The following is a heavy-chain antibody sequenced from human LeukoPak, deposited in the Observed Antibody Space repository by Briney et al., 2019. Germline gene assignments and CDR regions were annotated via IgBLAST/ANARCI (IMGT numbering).Heavy chain of an antibody. CDR1: GFTFDDYA. CDR2: ISWNSGSI. D-gene: IGHD3-9*01. Sequence: GGSLRLSCAASGFTFDDYAMHWVRQAPGKGLEWVSGISWNSGSIGYADSVKGRFTISRDNAKNSLYLQMNSLRAEDTALYYCAKEIGDILTGPVDYWGQGTLVTVSS. V-gene: IGHV3-9*01. J-gene: IGHJ4*02. CDR3: AKEIGDILTGPVDY.